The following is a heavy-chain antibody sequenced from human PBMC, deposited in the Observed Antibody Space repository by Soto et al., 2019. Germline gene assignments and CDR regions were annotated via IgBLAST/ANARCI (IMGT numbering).Heavy chain of an antibody. CDR3: ARDPHEFWTSYCFDH. Sequence: ASVKVSCKTSGYTFNTYGINWVRQAPGQGLELMGWISAYDGKTTYAEKFQGRVTMTTDTSTSTAYMELRSLRSDDTAIYYCARDPHEFWTSYCFDHWGPGTPVTVSS. J-gene: IGHJ5*02. D-gene: IGHD3-3*01. CDR1: GYTFNTYG. V-gene: IGHV1-18*01. CDR2: ISAYDGKT.